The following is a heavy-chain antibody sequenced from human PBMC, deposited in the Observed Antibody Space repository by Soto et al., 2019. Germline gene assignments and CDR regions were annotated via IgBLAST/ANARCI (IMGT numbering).Heavy chain of an antibody. V-gene: IGHV3-23*01. CDR1: GFSFGSYA. CDR2: IGGYGHTT. Sequence: EVQLLESGGGLVQHGGSLRLSCAASGFSFGSYAMTWVREAPGKGLEWVSSIGGYGHTTHYAEFVQGRFIISRDDSKKTMDLQMNSLRVEDTAVYYCVKGGPTVIYFDHWGQGNLVSVSS. CDR3: VKGGPTVIYFDH. D-gene: IGHD4-17*01. J-gene: IGHJ4*02.